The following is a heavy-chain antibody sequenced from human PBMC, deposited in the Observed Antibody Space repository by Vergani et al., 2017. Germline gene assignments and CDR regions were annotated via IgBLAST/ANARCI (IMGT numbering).Heavy chain of an antibody. CDR2: ISGSGGFT. CDR1: GFTFTNFA. V-gene: IGHV3-23*01. CDR3: AKDSVPGYYDSSGYCDY. D-gene: IGHD3-22*01. Sequence: EVQLLESGGNLVQPGGSLRLSCAASGFTFTNFAMTWVRQAPGEGLEWVSGISGSGGFTYYADSVKGRFTISRDNSKNTMFLQMNNLRAEDTAVYYCAKDSVPGYYDSSGYCDYWGQGTLVTVSS. J-gene: IGHJ4*02.